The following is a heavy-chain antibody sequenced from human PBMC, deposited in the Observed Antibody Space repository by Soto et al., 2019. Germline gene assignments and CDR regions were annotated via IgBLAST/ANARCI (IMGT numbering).Heavy chain of an antibody. J-gene: IGHJ4*02. CDR3: ASDVGYCSSTSCPSDG. CDR2: IIPIFGTA. D-gene: IGHD2-2*01. Sequence: QVQLVQSGAEVKKPGSSVKVSCKASGGTFSSYAISWVRQAPGQGLEWMGGIIPIFGTANYAQKFQGRVTITAVKSTSTDYLELSSLRSEDTAVYYCASDVGYCSSTSCPSDGWGQGTLVTVSS. CDR1: GGTFSSYA. V-gene: IGHV1-69*06.